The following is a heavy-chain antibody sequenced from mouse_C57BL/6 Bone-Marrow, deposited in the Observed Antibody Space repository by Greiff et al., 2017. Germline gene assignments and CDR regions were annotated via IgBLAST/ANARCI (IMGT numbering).Heavy chain of an antibody. CDR1: GYTFTDYY. J-gene: IGHJ4*01. V-gene: IGHV1-76*01. CDR3: ARVPDDYAMDY. Sequence: QVQLQQSGAELVRPGASVKLSCKASGYTFTDYYINWVKQRPGQGLEWIARIYPGSGNTYYNEKFKGKATLTAEKSSSTAYMQLSSLTSEDSAVYFCARVPDDYAMDYWGQGTSVTVSS. CDR2: IYPGSGNT.